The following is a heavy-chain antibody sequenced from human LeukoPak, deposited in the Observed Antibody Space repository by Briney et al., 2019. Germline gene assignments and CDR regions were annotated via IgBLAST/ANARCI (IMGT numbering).Heavy chain of an antibody. V-gene: IGHV4-30-2*01. CDR3: ARGDYAGAFDI. D-gene: IGHD2-2*01. CDR1: GGSISSSSYY. Sequence: SETLSLTCTVSGGSISSSSYYWSWIRQPPGKGLEWIGYIYHSGSTYYNPSLKSRVTISVDRSKNQFSLKLSSVTAADTAVYYCARGDYAGAFDIWGQGTMVTVSS. CDR2: IYHSGST. J-gene: IGHJ3*02.